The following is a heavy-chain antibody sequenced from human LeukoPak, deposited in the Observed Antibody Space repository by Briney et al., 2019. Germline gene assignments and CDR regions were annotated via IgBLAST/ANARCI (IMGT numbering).Heavy chain of an antibody. D-gene: IGHD4-17*01. V-gene: IGHV1-46*01. CDR1: GYTFTSYY. J-gene: IGHJ6*02. CDR2: INPSGGST. CDR3: ASANIYGDYESPEFYYYYGMDV. Sequence: GASVKVSCKASGYTFTSYYMHWVRQAPGQGLEWMGIINPSGGSTSYAQKFQGRVTMTRDTSTSTVYMELSSLRSEDTAVYYCASANIYGDYESPEFYYYYGMDVWGQGTTVTVSS.